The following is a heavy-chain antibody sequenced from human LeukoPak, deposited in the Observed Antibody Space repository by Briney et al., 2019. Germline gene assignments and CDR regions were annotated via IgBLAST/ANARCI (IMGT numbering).Heavy chain of an antibody. J-gene: IGHJ4*02. V-gene: IGHV4-61*01. CDR1: GGSVSSGSYY. D-gene: IGHD3-22*01. Sequence: PSETLSLTCTVSGGSVSSGSYYWSWIRQPPGKGLEWIGYIYYSGSTNYNPSLKSRVTISVDTSKNQVSLKLSSVTAADTAVYYCAREYYDSNGYRFDYWGQGTLVTVSS. CDR2: IYYSGST. CDR3: AREYYDSNGYRFDY.